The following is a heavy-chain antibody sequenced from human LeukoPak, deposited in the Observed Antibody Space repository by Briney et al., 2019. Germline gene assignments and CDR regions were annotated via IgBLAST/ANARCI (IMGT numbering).Heavy chain of an antibody. CDR3: ARAPFDIVVVPAAIDPNPTQFDY. CDR1: GFTFSSYA. D-gene: IGHD2-2*02. Sequence: GRSLRLSCAASGFTFSSYAMHWVRQAPGKGLEWVAVISYDGSNKYYADSVKGRFTISRDNSKNTLYLQMNSLRAEDTAVYYCARAPFDIVVVPAAIDPNPTQFDYWGQGTLVTVSS. J-gene: IGHJ4*02. CDR2: ISYDGSNK. V-gene: IGHV3-30-3*01.